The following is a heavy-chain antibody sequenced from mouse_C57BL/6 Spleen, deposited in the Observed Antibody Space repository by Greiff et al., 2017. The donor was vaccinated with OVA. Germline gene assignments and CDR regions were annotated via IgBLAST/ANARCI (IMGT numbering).Heavy chain of an antibody. CDR1: GYAFTNYL. V-gene: IGHV1-54*01. J-gene: IGHJ2*01. CDR2: INPGSGGT. Sequence: VQLQQSGAELVRPGTSVKVSCKASGYAFTNYLIEWVKQRPGQGLEWIGVINPGSGGTNYNETFKGKATLTADKSSSTAYMQLSSLTSEDSAVYFCARRDYGSSSDYWGQGTTLTVSS. D-gene: IGHD1-1*01. CDR3: ARRDYGSSSDY.